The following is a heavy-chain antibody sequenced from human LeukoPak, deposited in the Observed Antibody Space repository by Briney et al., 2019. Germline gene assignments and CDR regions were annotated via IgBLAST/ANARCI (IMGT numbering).Heavy chain of an antibody. CDR2: ISGSGGST. J-gene: IGHJ4*02. Sequence: GGSLRLSCAASGFTFSSYAMSWVRQAPGEGLEWVSAISGSGGSTYYADSVKGRFTISRDNSKNTLYLQMNTLRAEDTAVYYCAKSTRPWVAATHVDYWGQGTLVTVSS. CDR1: GFTFSSYA. CDR3: AKSTRPWVAATHVDY. V-gene: IGHV3-23*01. D-gene: IGHD2-15*01.